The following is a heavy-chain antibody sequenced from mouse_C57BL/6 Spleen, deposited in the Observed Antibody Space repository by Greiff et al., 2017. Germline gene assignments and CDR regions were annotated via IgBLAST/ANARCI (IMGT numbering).Heavy chain of an antibody. CDR2: IYPGSGST. Sequence: VQLQQPGAELVKPGASVKMSCKASGYTFTSYWITWVKQRPGQGLEWIGDIYPGSGSTNYNEKFKSKATLTVDPSSSTAYMQLSSLTSEDSAVYYCARPHYYGSSYWYFDVWGTGTTVTVSS. CDR1: GYTFTSYW. V-gene: IGHV1-55*01. CDR3: ARPHYYGSSYWYFDV. J-gene: IGHJ1*03. D-gene: IGHD1-1*01.